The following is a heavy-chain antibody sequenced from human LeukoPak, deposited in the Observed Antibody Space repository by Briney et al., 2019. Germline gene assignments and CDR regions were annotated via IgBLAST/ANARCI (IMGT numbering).Heavy chain of an antibody. CDR1: GFTVSSNY. CDR3: ARYGSGSYIYYYYGMDV. J-gene: IGHJ6*02. Sequence: GGSLRLSCAASGFTVSSNYMSWVRQAPGKGLEWVSVIYSGGSTYYADSVKGRFTISRDNSKNTLYLQMNSLRAEDTAVYYCARYGSGSYIYYYYGMDVWGQGTTVTVSS. CDR2: IYSGGST. V-gene: IGHV3-53*01. D-gene: IGHD3-10*01.